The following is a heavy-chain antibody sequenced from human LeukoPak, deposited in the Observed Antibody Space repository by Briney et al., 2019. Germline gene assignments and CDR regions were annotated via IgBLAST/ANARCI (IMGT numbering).Heavy chain of an antibody. V-gene: IGHV1-69*13. CDR2: IIPIFGTA. Sequence: SVKVSCKASGGTFSSYAISWVRQAPGQGLEWMGGIIPIFGTANYAQKFQGRVTITADESTCTAYMELSSLRSEDTAVYYCARDEDGSGYDFGYWGQGTLVTVSS. D-gene: IGHD5-12*01. CDR3: ARDEDGSGYDFGY. CDR1: GGTFSSYA. J-gene: IGHJ4*02.